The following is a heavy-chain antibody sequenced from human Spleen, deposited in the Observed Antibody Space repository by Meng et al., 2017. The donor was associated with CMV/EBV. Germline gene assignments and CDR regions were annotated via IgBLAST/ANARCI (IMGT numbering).Heavy chain of an antibody. Sequence: AAGNSSSGDYCWSWIRQPAGRGLGWVGCIYCSKSTYYHPSLKRRITISVDTYKNQFSLKLSSVTAAAAAVYCCARTVGYSNYWFDPWGQGTLVTVSS. CDR1: AGNSSSGDYC. CDR3: ARTVGYSNYWFDP. J-gene: IGHJ5*02. CDR2: IYCSKST. D-gene: IGHD4-11*01. V-gene: IGHV4-30-4*08.